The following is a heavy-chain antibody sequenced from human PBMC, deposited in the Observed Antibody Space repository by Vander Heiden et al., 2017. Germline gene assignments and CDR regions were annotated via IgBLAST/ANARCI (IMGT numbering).Heavy chain of an antibody. D-gene: IGHD3-10*01. CDR2: ISSSSSYI. CDR3: ARDQGSDVTMVRGATPF. V-gene: IGHV3-21*01. CDR1: GFTFSSYS. J-gene: IGHJ4*02. Sequence: EVQLVESGGGLVKPGGSLRLSCAASGFTFSSYSMHWVRQAPGKGLEWVSSISSSSSYIYYADSVKGRFTISRDNAKNSLYLQMNSLRAEDTAVYYCARDQGSDVTMVRGATPFWGQGTLVTVSS.